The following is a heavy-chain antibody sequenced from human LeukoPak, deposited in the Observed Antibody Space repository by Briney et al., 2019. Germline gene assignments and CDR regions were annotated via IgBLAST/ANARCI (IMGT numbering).Heavy chain of an antibody. CDR1: GFTFSSYA. CDR2: ISGSGGST. D-gene: IGHD3-22*01. Sequence: GGSLRLSCAASGFTFSSYAMSWVRQAPGKGLEWVAAISGSGGSTYYADSVNGQFTICRDNSKNTLYLQMRTLTAEDTAVYYCAKPPQKKSSVIDYWGQGTLVTVSS. J-gene: IGHJ4*02. CDR3: AKPPQKKSSVIDY. V-gene: IGHV3-23*01.